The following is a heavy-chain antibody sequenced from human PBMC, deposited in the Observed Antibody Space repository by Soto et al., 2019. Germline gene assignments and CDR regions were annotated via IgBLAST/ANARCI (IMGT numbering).Heavy chain of an antibody. V-gene: IGHV3-21*01. J-gene: IGHJ6*02. D-gene: IGHD1-26*01. Sequence: GGSLRLSCAASGFTFSNSGMNWVRQAPGKGLEWVSSISSNSSYIYYADSVKGRFTISRDNAKNSLYYQMNNLRTEDTAEKYCARASHLQYSGSYYGMDVGGQGTTVTVSS. CDR2: ISSNSSYI. CDR1: GFTFSNSG. CDR3: ARASHLQYSGSYYGMDV.